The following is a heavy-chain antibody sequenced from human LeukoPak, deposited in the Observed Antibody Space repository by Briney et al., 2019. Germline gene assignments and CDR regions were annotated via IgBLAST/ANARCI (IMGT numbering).Heavy chain of an antibody. CDR2: ISGGGVST. CDR3: TRAQSASCLGY. V-gene: IGHV3-23*01. Sequence: GGSLRLSCAAAGFTFSSYAMSWVRQAPGEGLEWVSTISGGGVSTYYADSVKGRFAISRDNSKNTLYPQMNSLKTEDTAVYYCTRAQSASCLGYWGQGTLVTVSS. CDR1: GFTFSSYA. D-gene: IGHD1-26*01. J-gene: IGHJ4*02.